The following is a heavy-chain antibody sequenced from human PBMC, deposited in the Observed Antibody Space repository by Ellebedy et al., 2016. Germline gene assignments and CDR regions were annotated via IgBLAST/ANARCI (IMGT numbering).Heavy chain of an antibody. V-gene: IGHV3-23*01. Sequence: GESLKISXAASGLTFSNFFMSWVRQAPGRGLEWVSTISANGDKRDLADSVQGRFTITRDNAKDTLYLQMNNLRGEDTAVYYCRQGHYAEYWGQGTLVTVSS. D-gene: IGHD2-2*01. CDR2: ISANGDKR. J-gene: IGHJ4*02. CDR1: GLTFSNFF. CDR3: RQGHYAEY.